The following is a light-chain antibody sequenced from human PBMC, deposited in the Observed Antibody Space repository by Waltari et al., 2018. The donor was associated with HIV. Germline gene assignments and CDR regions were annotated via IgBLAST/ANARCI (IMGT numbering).Light chain of an antibody. Sequence: QSVLTQPPSASGTPGQRVTIPCSGSSSNIGSNTVNCYQQLPGTAPKLLIYSNNQLPSGVPDRFAGSKSGTSASLAISGLQSEDEADYYCAAWDDSLNGVVFGGGTKLTVL. CDR3: AAWDDSLNGVV. J-gene: IGLJ2*01. CDR2: SNN. V-gene: IGLV1-44*01. CDR1: SSNIGSNT.